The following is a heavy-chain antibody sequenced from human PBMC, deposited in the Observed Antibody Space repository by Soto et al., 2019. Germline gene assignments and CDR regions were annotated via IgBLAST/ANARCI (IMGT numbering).Heavy chain of an antibody. D-gene: IGHD3-10*01. J-gene: IGHJ4*02. Sequence: GGSLRLSCAASGFIVTSNYMSWVRQAPGKGLEWVSVIYSDGTTNYAESVKGRFTISRDNSKNAVFLQMSSLRAEDTAVYYCAKGGPGASSGLFESWGQGTLVTVSS. CDR1: GFIVTSNY. CDR2: IYSDGTT. V-gene: IGHV3-53*01. CDR3: AKGGPGASSGLFES.